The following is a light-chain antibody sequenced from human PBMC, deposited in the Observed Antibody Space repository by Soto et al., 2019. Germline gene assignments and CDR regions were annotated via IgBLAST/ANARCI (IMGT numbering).Light chain of an antibody. CDR1: QGIKNY. J-gene: IGKJ1*01. Sequence: DIQVTQYPSSLSASVGDRVTITCRASQGIKNYLAWYQQKPGEIPKLLIYAASTLESGVPSRFSGSRSGPDFTLTISSLQPEDFATYYCQQSYSSPPTFGQGTKVDIK. CDR2: AAS. CDR3: QQSYSSPPT. V-gene: IGKV1-27*01.